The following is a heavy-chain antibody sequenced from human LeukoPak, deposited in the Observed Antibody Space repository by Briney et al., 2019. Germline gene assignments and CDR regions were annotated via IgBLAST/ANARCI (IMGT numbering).Heavy chain of an antibody. J-gene: IGHJ5*02. CDR1: GFTFSSYS. CDR3: ARDNSVDDIAWWFDP. Sequence: GGSLRLSCAASGFTFSSYSMNWVRQAPGKGLEWVSAISGSIGSTYYADSVKGRFTISRDNSKNTLYLQMNSLKSEDTAVYYCARDNSVDDIAWWFDPWGQGTLVTVSS. V-gene: IGHV3-23*01. CDR2: ISGSIGST. D-gene: IGHD2-15*01.